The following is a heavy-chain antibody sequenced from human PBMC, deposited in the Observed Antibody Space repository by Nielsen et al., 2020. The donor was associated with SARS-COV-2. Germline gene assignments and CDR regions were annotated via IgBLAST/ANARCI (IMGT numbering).Heavy chain of an antibody. D-gene: IGHD2-15*01. J-gene: IGHJ6*02. CDR2: IKQDGSEK. CDR1: GFTFSSYW. CDR3: ARTPMTSRYYYYYGMDV. Sequence: GESLKISCAASGFTFSSYWMSWVRQAPGKGLEWVANIKQDGSEKYYVDSVKGRFTISRDNAKNSLYLQMNSLRAEDTAVYYCARTPMTSRYYYYYGMDVWGQGTTVTVSS. V-gene: IGHV3-7*01.